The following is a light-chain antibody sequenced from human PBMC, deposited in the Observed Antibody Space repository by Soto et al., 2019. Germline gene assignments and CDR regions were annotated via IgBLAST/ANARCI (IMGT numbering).Light chain of an antibody. CDR2: GNT. J-gene: IGLJ3*02. CDR1: TSNIGAGFD. V-gene: IGLV1-40*01. Sequence: VLTQPPSVSGAPGQRVTISCTGKTSNIGAGFDVHWYQHLPGTAPKLLIYGNTHRPSGVPDRFSGSKSDTSASLVITGLRAEDEADYYCQSYDSSLSGWVFGGGTKLTVL. CDR3: QSYDSSLSGWV.